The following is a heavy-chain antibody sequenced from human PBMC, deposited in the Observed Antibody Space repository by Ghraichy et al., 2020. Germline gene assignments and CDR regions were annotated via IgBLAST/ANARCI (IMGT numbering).Heavy chain of an antibody. CDR3: ATPTEYYDSSGYHPFDY. V-gene: IGHV1-24*01. J-gene: IGHJ4*02. CDR2: FDPEDGET. CDR1: GYTLTELS. Sequence: ASVKVSCKVSGYTLTELSMHWVRQAPGKGLEWMGGFDPEDGETIYAQKFQGRVTMTEDTSTDTAYMELSSLRSEDTAVYYCATPTEYYDSSGYHPFDYWGQGTLVTVSS. D-gene: IGHD3-22*01.